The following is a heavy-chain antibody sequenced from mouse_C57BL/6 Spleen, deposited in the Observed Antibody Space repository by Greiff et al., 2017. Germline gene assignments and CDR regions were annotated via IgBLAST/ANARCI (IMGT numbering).Heavy chain of an antibody. CDR3: ARGGTVVATDNWYFDV. J-gene: IGHJ1*03. D-gene: IGHD1-1*01. Sequence: QVQLQQSGAELVRPGTSVKMSCKASGYTFTNYWIGWAKQRPGHGLEWIGDIYPGGGYTNYNEKFKGKATLTADKSSSTAYMQFSSLTSEDSAIYYCARGGTVVATDNWYFDVWGTGTTVTVSS. CDR1: GYTFTNYW. CDR2: IYPGGGYT. V-gene: IGHV1-63*01.